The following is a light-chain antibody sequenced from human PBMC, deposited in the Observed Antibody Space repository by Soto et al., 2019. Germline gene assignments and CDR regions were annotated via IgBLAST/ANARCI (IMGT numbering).Light chain of an antibody. CDR2: EAS. CDR3: QQNTNFPLT. V-gene: IGKV1-5*01. J-gene: IGKJ4*01. Sequence: DIQMTQSPSTMSASVGDRVTITCRASQSISSWLAWYQQKPVKAPKLLIHEASRLERGVPSRFSGSESGTEFTLTISGLHPEDFATYYFQQNTNFPLTFGGGTRGEIQ. CDR1: QSISSW.